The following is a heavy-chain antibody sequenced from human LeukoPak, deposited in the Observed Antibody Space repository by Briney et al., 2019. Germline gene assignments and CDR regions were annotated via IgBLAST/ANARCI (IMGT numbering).Heavy chain of an antibody. Sequence: GSLRLSCVASGFAFSSYWMSWVRQAPGKGLELVANISPDGSAEDYVDSVRGRSAISRDNAKRSLYPQMNSLSPEDTAVYYCANQAYSQFDYWGQGTLVSVSS. V-gene: IGHV3-7*01. CDR1: GFAFSSYW. CDR2: ISPDGSAE. D-gene: IGHD4-11*01. J-gene: IGHJ4*02. CDR3: ANQAYSQFDY.